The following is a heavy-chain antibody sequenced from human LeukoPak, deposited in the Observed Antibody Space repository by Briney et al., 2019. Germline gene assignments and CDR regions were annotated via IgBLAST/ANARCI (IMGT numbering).Heavy chain of an antibody. CDR2: IKQDGSEK. V-gene: IGHV3-7*01. CDR3: ARDLKYSSGWYDY. J-gene: IGHJ4*02. D-gene: IGHD6-19*01. CDR1: GFTFSRYW. Sequence: GGSLRLSCAASGFTFSRYWMSWVPQAPGKGREGGANIKQDGSEKYYVDSVKARFTISRDNAKNSLYLQMNSLRAEDTAVYYCARDLKYSSGWYDYWGQGTLVTVSS.